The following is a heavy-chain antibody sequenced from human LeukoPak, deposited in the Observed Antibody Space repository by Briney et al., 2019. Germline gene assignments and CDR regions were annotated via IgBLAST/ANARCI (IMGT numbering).Heavy chain of an antibody. V-gene: IGHV4-59*12. CDR3: ARGWKDYYGSGSYD. CDR1: GGSISSYY. J-gene: IGHJ4*02. D-gene: IGHD3-10*01. CDR2: IYYGGST. Sequence: PSETLSLTCTVSGGSISSYYWSWIRQPPGKGLEWIGYIYYGGSTNYNPSLKSRVTISVDTSKNQFSLKLSSVTAADTAVYYCARGWKDYYGSGSYDWGQGTLVTVSS.